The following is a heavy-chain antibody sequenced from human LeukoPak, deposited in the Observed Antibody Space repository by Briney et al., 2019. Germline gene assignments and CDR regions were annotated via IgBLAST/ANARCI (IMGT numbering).Heavy chain of an antibody. Sequence: KSGGSLRLSCVASGFTFSSYTMTWVRQAPGQGLEWVSSITRSSTYIYYADSVKGRFTISRDNAHNSLYLHMNRLRGEDTAVYFCARDQTPIDYWGQGTLVTVSS. CDR2: ITRSSTYI. CDR3: ARDQTPIDY. V-gene: IGHV3-21*01. J-gene: IGHJ4*02. CDR1: GFTFSSYT.